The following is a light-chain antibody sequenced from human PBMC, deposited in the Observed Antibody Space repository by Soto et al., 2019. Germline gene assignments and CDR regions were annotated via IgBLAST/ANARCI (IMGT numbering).Light chain of an antibody. CDR3: QAWDSSTGGVI. CDR1: KLGDKY. Sequence: SYELTQPPSVSVSPGQTASITCSGDKLGDKYACWYQQKPGQSPVLVIYQDTKRPSGIPERFSGSNSGNTATLTISGTQAMDEADYYWQAWDSSTGGVIFGGGTQLTVL. J-gene: IGLJ2*01. CDR2: QDT. V-gene: IGLV3-1*01.